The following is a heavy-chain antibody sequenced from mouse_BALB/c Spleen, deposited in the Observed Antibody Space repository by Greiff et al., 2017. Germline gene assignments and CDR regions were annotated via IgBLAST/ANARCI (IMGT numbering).Heavy chain of an antibody. J-gene: IGHJ2*01. CDR2: ISSGGGST. Sequence: EVQLVESGGGLVKPGGSLKLSCAASGFAFSSYDMSWVRQTPEKRLEWVAYISSGGGSTYYPDTVKGRFTISRDNAKNTLYLQMSSLKSEDTAMYYCATNYDGDYLDYWGQGTTLTVSS. D-gene: IGHD2-3*01. CDR3: ATNYDGDYLDY. V-gene: IGHV5-12-1*01. CDR1: GFAFSSYD.